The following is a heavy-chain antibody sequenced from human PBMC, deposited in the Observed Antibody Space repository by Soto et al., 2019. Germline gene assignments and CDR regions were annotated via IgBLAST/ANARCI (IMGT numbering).Heavy chain of an antibody. Sequence: ASVKVSCKASGGTFSSYAISWVRQAPGQGLEWMGGIIPIFGTANYAQKFQGRVTITADESTSTAYMELSSLRSEDTAVYYCARGAPPGYCSGGSCYSDFDYRSEGTLVTVSS. CDR3: ARGAPPGYCSGGSCYSDFDY. V-gene: IGHV1-69*13. CDR1: GGTFSSYA. J-gene: IGHJ4*02. D-gene: IGHD2-15*01. CDR2: IIPIFGTA.